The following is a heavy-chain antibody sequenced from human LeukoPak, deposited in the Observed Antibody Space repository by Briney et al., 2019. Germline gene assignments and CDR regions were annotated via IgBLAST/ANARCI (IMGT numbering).Heavy chain of an antibody. CDR3: ARGWPYSQWYGMDV. Sequence: SETLSLTCTVSGGSISSYYWSWIRQPPGKGLEWIGYIYYSGSTNYNPSLKSRVTISVDTSKNQFSLKLSSVTAADTAVYYCARGWPYSQWYGMDVWGQGTTVTVSS. CDR2: IYYSGST. CDR1: GGSISSYY. V-gene: IGHV4-59*01. D-gene: IGHD4-11*01. J-gene: IGHJ6*02.